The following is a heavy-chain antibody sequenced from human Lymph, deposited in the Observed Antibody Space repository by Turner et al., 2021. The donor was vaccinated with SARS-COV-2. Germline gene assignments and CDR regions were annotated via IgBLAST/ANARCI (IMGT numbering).Heavy chain of an antibody. V-gene: IGHV4-59*01. J-gene: IGHJ5*02. CDR3: ARETVNNWVDP. D-gene: IGHD2-21*02. Sequence: QVQLQESGPRLVKPLETLSLTCTVSGGSMNSNYWSWIRQPPGKRLEWIGYIYYRGSTNYNPSLKRRVTISVDTSKNQFSLKLNSVTAAETAIYYWARETVNNWVDPWGQGILVTVSS. CDR1: GGSMNSNY. CDR2: IYYRGST.